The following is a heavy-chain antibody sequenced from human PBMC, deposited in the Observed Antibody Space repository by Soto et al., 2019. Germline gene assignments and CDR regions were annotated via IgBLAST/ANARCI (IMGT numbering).Heavy chain of an antibody. V-gene: IGHV3-15*07. Sequence: EVQLVESGGGLVKPGGSLRLSCAASGFTFSRAWMNWVRQAPGKGLEWVGRIKSKTDGETIDYAAPVKGRFTISRDDSKNTLYVQMNSLKTEDTAIYYCTTEKGYWGQGTLVTVSS. J-gene: IGHJ4*02. CDR3: TTEKGY. CDR1: GFTFSRAW. CDR2: IKSKTDGETI.